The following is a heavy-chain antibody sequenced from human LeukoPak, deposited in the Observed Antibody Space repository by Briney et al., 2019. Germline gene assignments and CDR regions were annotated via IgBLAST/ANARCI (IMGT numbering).Heavy chain of an antibody. V-gene: IGHV1-46*01. CDR1: GYTFTSYY. CDR2: INPSGGST. D-gene: IGHD3-10*01. J-gene: IGHJ4*02. Sequence: GASVKVSCKASGYTFTSYYMHWVRQAPGQGLEWMGIINPSGGSTSYAQKFQGRVTMTRDTSTSTVYMELSSLRSEDTAVYYCARGNFYDNKGYSPELRYWGQGTLVTVSS. CDR3: ARGNFYDNKGYSPELRY.